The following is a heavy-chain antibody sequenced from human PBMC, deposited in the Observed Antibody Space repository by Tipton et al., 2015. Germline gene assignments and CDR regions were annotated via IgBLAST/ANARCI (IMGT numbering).Heavy chain of an antibody. CDR2: IYDSGST. V-gene: IGHV4-39*01. Sequence: TLSLTCAVSGGSISSSAYYWGWIRQPPGKGLEWIGSIYDSGSTYYNPSLKSRVTISVDTSENQFSLKLNSVTAADTAVYYCARGLLLWFGMSDYWGRGTLVTVSS. J-gene: IGHJ4*02. CDR1: GGSISSSAYY. D-gene: IGHD3-10*01. CDR3: ARGLLLWFGMSDY.